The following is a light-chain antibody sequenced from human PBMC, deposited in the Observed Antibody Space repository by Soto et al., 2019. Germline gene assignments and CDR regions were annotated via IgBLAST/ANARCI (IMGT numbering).Light chain of an antibody. Sequence: QAVLTQSPSASASLGASVKFTCTLSSGHSSYAIAWHQQQPEKGPRYLMKLNSDGSHSTGDGIPDRFSGSSSGAERYLTISSLQSEDEADYYCKTWGSGIRVVFGGGTKLTVL. CDR3: KTWGSGIRVV. V-gene: IGLV4-69*01. CDR2: LNSDGSH. J-gene: IGLJ2*01. CDR1: SGHSSYA.